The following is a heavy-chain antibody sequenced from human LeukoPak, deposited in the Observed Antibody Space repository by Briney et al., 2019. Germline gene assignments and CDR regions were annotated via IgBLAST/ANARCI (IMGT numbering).Heavy chain of an antibody. Sequence: GASVKVSCKASGYTFTGYYMHWVRQAPGQGLEWMGWINPNSGGTNYAQKFQGRVTMTRDTSISTAYMELSRLRSDDTAVYYCARDGRFGELLSYYYYYYMDVWGKGTTVTISS. CDR1: GYTFTGYY. D-gene: IGHD3-10*01. V-gene: IGHV1-2*02. CDR3: ARDGRFGELLSYYYYYYMDV. J-gene: IGHJ6*03. CDR2: INPNSGGT.